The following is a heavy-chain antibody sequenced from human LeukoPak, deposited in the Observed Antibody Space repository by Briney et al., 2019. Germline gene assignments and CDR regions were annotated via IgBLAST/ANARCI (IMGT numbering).Heavy chain of an antibody. V-gene: IGHV3-11*01. CDR2: ISSSGSTI. CDR1: GFTFRDYY. J-gene: IGHJ6*03. CDR3: ARDPRHGYYYYYMDV. Sequence: GGSLRLSCAASGFTFRDYYMSCLRQAPGKALEGCSYISSSGSTIYYADSVKGRFPISRDNAKNSLYLQMNSLRADDTAVYYCARDPRHGYYYYYMDVWGKGTTVTVSS.